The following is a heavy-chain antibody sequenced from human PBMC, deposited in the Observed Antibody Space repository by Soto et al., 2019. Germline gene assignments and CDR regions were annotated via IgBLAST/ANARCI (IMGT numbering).Heavy chain of an antibody. D-gene: IGHD2-2*02. V-gene: IGHV3-33*01. CDR1: GFTFSSYG. CDR2: IWYDGSNK. Sequence: GLSCAASGFTFSSYGMHWVRQAPGKGLEWVAVIWYDGSNKYYADSVKGRFTISRDNSKNTLYLQMNSLRAEDTAVYYCARDRSIAVVPAAIGPHHYGMDVWGQGNTVTVYS. J-gene: IGHJ6*02. CDR3: ARDRSIAVVPAAIGPHHYGMDV.